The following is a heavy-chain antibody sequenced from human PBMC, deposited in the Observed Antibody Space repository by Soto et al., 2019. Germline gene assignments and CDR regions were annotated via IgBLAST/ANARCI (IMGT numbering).Heavy chain of an antibody. J-gene: IGHJ3*02. CDR2: INRDGSKK. CDR1: GFTLSAYW. CDR3: ARDVSPGSSSLYLDAFDI. Sequence: EVQLEESGGDLVQPGGSRRLSWAASGFTLSAYWMTWVRQAPGKGLEWVANINRDGSKKSYLDSVRGRFTISRDNVGNSLYLQMDSLRADDTALYYCARDVSPGSSSLYLDAFDIWGQGTMVTVSS. D-gene: IGHD6-13*01. V-gene: IGHV3-7*05.